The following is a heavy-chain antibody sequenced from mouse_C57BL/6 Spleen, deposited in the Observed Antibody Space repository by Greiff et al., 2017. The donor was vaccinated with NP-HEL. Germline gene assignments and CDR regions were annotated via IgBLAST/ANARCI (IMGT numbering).Heavy chain of an antibody. V-gene: IGHV1-62-2*01. J-gene: IGHJ2*01. CDR1: GYTFTEYT. CDR3: ARHEKGYSNYLYYFDY. Sequence: VQLHQSGAELVNPGASVKLSCKASGYTFTEYTIHWVKQRPGQGLEWIGWFYPGSGSIKYNEKFKDKATLTADKSSSTVYMELSRLTSEDSAVFFCARHEKGYSNYLYYFDYWGQGTTLTVSS. CDR2: FYPGSGSI. D-gene: IGHD2-5*01.